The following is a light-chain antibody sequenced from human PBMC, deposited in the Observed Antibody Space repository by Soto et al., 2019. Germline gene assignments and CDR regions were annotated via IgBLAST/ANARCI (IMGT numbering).Light chain of an antibody. J-gene: IGKJ2*02. V-gene: IGKV1-12*01. Sequence: DIQMTQSPSSVYASVGLRVTITCRASQDISSWLVWYQQKSGKAPQLLIYAASSLQSGVPSRFSGSGPETDFTLTLSSLQPEDFATHFRQHGDTFPFTSLGGTELHLNRT. CDR2: AAS. CDR1: QDISSW. CDR3: QHGDTFPFTSLGGTELHLNRT.